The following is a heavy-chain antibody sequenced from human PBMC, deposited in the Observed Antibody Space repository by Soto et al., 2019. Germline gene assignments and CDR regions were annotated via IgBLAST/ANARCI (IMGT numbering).Heavy chain of an antibody. CDR1: GFTFSDAW. Sequence: EVQLVESGGGMVMPGGSLRLSCAASGFTFSDAWMTWIRQAPGKGLQCVGRIKRKIDGETTDYAAPVKGRFTISRDDSKNTMDPQMNSLKVEDTAMYYGVTDRGGGMDVWGQGTTVTVSS. V-gene: IGHV3-15*01. CDR2: IKRKIDGETT. J-gene: IGHJ6*01. CDR3: VTDRGGGMDV. D-gene: IGHD3-10*01.